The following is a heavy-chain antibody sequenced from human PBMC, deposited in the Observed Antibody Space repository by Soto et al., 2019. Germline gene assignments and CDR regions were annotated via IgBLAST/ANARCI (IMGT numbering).Heavy chain of an antibody. J-gene: IGHJ4*02. Sequence: PGGSLRLSCAASGFTFSSYAMSWVRQAPGKGLEWVSIITNVGGSTYYADSVKGRFTISRDNSKNTVDLQMNSLRAEDTAVYYCATLYGDDRDYWGQGTLVTVSS. D-gene: IGHD4-17*01. CDR3: ATLYGDDRDY. V-gene: IGHV3-23*01. CDR2: ITNVGGST. CDR1: GFTFSSYA.